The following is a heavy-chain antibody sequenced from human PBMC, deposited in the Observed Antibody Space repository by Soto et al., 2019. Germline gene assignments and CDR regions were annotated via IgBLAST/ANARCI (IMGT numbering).Heavy chain of an antibody. CDR2: IYYSGST. Sequence: QLQLQESGPGLVKPSETLSLTCTVSGGSISSSSYYWGWIRQPPGKGLEWIGSIYYSGSTYYNPSLKSRVTISVDTSKNQFSLKLSSVTAADTAVYYCSGRAGRVGTNNWFDPWGQGTLVTVSS. CDR3: SGRAGRVGTNNWFDP. D-gene: IGHD2-21*02. J-gene: IGHJ5*02. V-gene: IGHV4-39*01. CDR1: GGSISSSSYY.